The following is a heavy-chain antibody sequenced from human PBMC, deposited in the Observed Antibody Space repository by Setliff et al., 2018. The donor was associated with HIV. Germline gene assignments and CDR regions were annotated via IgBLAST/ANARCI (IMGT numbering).Heavy chain of an antibody. CDR3: MRWGLPYAIDY. CDR1: GFTFRNYQ. CDR2: ITIGRGDV. D-gene: IGHD2-21*02. Sequence: GGSLRLSCAASGFTFRNYQMNWVRQAPGKGLEWVSSITIGRGDVFYADSVQGRFTIFRDNDKNSLYLQMNSLRAEDTAVYYCMRWGLPYAIDYWGQGMLVTVSS. J-gene: IGHJ4*02. V-gene: IGHV3-21*01.